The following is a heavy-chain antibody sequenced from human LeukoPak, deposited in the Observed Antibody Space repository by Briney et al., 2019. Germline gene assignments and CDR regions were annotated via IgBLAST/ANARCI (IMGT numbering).Heavy chain of an antibody. J-gene: IGHJ4*02. CDR2: INHSGST. V-gene: IGHV4-34*01. CDR1: GGSFSGYY. Sequence: SETLSLTCAVYGGSFSGYYWNWIRQPPGNGLEWIGEINHSGSTNYNPSLKSRVTISVGTSKNQFSLKLSSVTAADTAVYYCASDYRGATIDYWGQGTLVTVSS. CDR3: ASDYRGATIDY. D-gene: IGHD4-17*01.